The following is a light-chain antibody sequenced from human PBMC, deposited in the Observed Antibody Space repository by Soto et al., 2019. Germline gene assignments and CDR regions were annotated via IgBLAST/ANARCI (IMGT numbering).Light chain of an antibody. Sequence: QSALTQPASVSGSPGQSITISCTGTSSDVGSYNYVSWYQQHPGKAPKLMIYDVSNRPSGVSNRFSGSKSGNTASLTISRLQAEDEADYYCSSYTSSTPPPYVFGTGTKVTVL. J-gene: IGLJ1*01. CDR1: SSDVGSYNY. V-gene: IGLV2-14*03. CDR3: SSYTSSTPPPYV. CDR2: DVS.